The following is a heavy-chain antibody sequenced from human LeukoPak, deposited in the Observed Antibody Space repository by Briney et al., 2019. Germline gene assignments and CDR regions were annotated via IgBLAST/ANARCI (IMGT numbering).Heavy chain of an antibody. D-gene: IGHD6-19*01. CDR3: ARDQGIAVAGTLDRWFDP. J-gene: IGHJ5*02. Sequence: PSETLSLTCAVSGYSISSGYYWGWIRQPPGKGLEWVGSIYHSGSTYYNPSLKSRVIISVDTSKNQFSLKLSSVTAADTAVYYCARDQGIAVAGTLDRWFDPWGQGTLVTVSS. V-gene: IGHV4-38-2*02. CDR2: IYHSGST. CDR1: GYSISSGYY.